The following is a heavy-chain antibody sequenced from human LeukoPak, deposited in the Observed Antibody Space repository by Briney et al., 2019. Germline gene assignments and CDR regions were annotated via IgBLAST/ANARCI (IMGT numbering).Heavy chain of an antibody. D-gene: IGHD4-23*01. J-gene: IGHJ5*02. CDR1: GFTFRSYG. Sequence: PGGSLRLSCAASGFTFRSYGMSWVRQSPGKGLEWVSAISGSGGSTYYADSVKGRFTISRDNSKNTLYLQMNSLRAEDTAVYYCAKFGIRLVTPHNWFDPWGQGTLVTVSS. CDR2: ISGSGGST. V-gene: IGHV3-23*01. CDR3: AKFGIRLVTPHNWFDP.